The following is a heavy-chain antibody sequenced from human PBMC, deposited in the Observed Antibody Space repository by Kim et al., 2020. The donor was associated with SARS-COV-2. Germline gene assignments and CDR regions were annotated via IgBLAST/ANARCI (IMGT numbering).Heavy chain of an antibody. CDR1: GGSISSSNW. V-gene: IGHV4-4*02. CDR2: IYHSGST. CDR3: ARSAGARYYDILTGYYPQGASDY. D-gene: IGHD3-9*01. J-gene: IGHJ4*02. Sequence: SETLSLTCAVSGGSISSSNWWSWVRQPPGKGLEWIGEIYHSGSTNYNPSLKSRVTISVDKSKNQFSLKLSSVTAADTAVYYCARSAGARYYDILTGYYPQGASDYWGQGTLVTVSS.